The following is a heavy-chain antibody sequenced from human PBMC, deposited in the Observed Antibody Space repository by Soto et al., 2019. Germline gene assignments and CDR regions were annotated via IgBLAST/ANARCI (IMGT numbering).Heavy chain of an antibody. CDR3: ASSLIGGHDSSGYYYDY. CDR1: GYTFTSYG. D-gene: IGHD3-22*01. Sequence: ASVKVSCKASGYTFTSYGISWVRQAPGQGLEWMGWISAYNGNTNYAQKLQGRVTMTTDTSTSTAYMELRSLRSDDTAVYYCASSLIGGHDSSGYYYDYWGQGTLVTVSS. V-gene: IGHV1-18*01. J-gene: IGHJ4*02. CDR2: ISAYNGNT.